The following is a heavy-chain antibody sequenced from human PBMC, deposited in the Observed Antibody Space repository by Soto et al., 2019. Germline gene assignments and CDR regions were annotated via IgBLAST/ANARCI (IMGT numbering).Heavy chain of an antibody. Sequence: ESGGGVVQPGRSLRLSCAASGFTFSSYGMHWVRQAPGKGLEWVAVIWYDGSNKYYADSVKGRFTISRDNSKNTLYLQMNSLRAEDTAVYYCAREGQYCSGGSCYYYYYYMDVWGKGTTVTVSS. V-gene: IGHV3-33*01. CDR2: IWYDGSNK. D-gene: IGHD2-15*01. CDR1: GFTFSSYG. J-gene: IGHJ6*03. CDR3: AREGQYCSGGSCYYYYYYMDV.